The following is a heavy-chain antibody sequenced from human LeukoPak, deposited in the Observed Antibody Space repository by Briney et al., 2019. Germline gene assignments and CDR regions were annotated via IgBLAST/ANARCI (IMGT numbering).Heavy chain of an antibody. D-gene: IGHD3-16*01. V-gene: IGHV3-30-3*01. Sequence: GGSLRLSCAAFGPTFSTYAMHWVRQAPGSGLEWVALISYDGSNKYYADSVQGRFTISRDNSKNTLYLQMNSLRVEDTAVYYCARGPNYYYDSGNWLDPWGQGTLVTVSS. CDR2: ISYDGSNK. CDR3: ARGPNYYYDSGNWLDP. CDR1: GPTFSTYA. J-gene: IGHJ5*02.